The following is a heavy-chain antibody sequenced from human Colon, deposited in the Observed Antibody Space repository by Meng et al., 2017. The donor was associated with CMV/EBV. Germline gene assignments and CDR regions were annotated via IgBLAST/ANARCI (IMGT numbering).Heavy chain of an antibody. CDR3: AKDGDGFNRKRFDH. CDR1: GYSFDRYA. V-gene: IGHV7-4-1*02. J-gene: IGHJ4*02. CDR2: IDTNTGDP. D-gene: IGHD5-24*01. Sequence: SGYSFDRYAVHWVRQAPGQGLEWMGWIDTNTGDPTYAQGFTGRFVFSLDASVRTTYLEISNLKAEDTAVYYCAKDGDGFNRKRFDHWDQGSLVTVSS.